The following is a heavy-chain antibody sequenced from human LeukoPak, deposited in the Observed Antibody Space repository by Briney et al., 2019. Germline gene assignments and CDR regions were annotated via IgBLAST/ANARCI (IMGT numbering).Heavy chain of an antibody. J-gene: IGHJ6*02. Sequence: SETLSLTCTVSGGSISSGGYYWSWIRQHPGKGLEWIGYIYYSGSTYYNPSLKSRVTISVDTSKNQFSLRLSSVTAADTAVYYCARVSPGSYGMDVWGQGTTVTVSS. CDR3: ARVSPGSYGMDV. CDR1: GGSISSGGYY. V-gene: IGHV4-31*03. D-gene: IGHD3-10*01. CDR2: IYYSGST.